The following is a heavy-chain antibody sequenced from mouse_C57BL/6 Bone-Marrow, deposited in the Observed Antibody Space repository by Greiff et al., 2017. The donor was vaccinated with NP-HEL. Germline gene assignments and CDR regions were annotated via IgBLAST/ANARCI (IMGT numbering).Heavy chain of an antibody. Sequence: VQLKQSGPELVKPGASVKISCKASGYTFTDYYMNWVKQSHGKSLEWIGDINPNNGGTSYNQKFKGKATLTVDKSSSTAYMELRSLTSEDSAVYYCARMDDGYYGWYFDVWGTGTTGTVSS. D-gene: IGHD2-3*01. CDR3: ARMDDGYYGWYFDV. CDR1: GYTFTDYY. J-gene: IGHJ1*03. CDR2: INPNNGGT. V-gene: IGHV1-26*01.